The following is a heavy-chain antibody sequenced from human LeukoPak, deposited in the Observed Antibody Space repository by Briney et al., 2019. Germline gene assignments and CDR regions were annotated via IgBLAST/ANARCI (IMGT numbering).Heavy chain of an antibody. CDR1: GFIFSDYA. J-gene: IGHJ5*02. V-gene: IGHV3-30-3*01. CDR3: ARDPRAGITFNWFDP. CDR2: VSYDGSNK. Sequence: PGGSLRLSCEASGFIFSDYAMHWVRQAPGKGLEWVAVVSYDGSNKYYADSVKGRFTISRDNSRDMLYLQMNSLTTEDTAVFYCARDPRAGITFNWFDPWGQGTLVTVSS.